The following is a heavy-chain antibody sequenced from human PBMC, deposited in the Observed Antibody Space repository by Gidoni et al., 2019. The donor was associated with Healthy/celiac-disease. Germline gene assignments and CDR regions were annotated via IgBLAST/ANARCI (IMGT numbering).Heavy chain of an antibody. CDR2: IYHSGST. V-gene: IGHV4-4*02. D-gene: IGHD2-15*01. Sequence: QVQLQESGPGLVKPAGTLSLPCAVSGGPSSSSNWWSWARQPPGKGLEWIGEIYHSGSTNYNPSLKSRVTISVDKSKNHFSLKLSSVTAADTAVYYCAHLYSGAQGDGVVWGQGTLVTVSS. CDR1: GGPSSSSNW. CDR3: AHLYSGAQGDGVV. J-gene: IGHJ4*02.